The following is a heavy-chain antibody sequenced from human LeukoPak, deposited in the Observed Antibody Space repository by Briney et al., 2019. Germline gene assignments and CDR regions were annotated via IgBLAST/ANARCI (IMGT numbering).Heavy chain of an antibody. Sequence: GASVKVSCKASGYTFTGYCMHWVRQAPGQGLEWMGWINPNSGGTNYAQKFQGWVTMTRDTSISTAYMELSRLRSDDTAVYYCARVPYCSGGSCYYYGMDVWGQGTTVTVSS. CDR3: ARVPYCSGGSCYYYGMDV. CDR1: GYTFTGYC. V-gene: IGHV1-2*04. D-gene: IGHD2-15*01. J-gene: IGHJ6*02. CDR2: INPNSGGT.